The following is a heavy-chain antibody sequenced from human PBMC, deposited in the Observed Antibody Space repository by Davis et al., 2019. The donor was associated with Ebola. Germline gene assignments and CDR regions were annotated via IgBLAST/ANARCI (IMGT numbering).Heavy chain of an antibody. J-gene: IGHJ4*02. CDR1: GFTFNDAW. Sequence: GESLKISCAASGFTFNDAWMSWVRQVPGKGLEWVGRIKTNLDGGSADYAAPLTGRFTLSRNDSKNTLSLQMNSLKTEDTAVYYCTQPTVTGGSVFGWGQGTQVTVSS. V-gene: IGHV3-15*01. CDR2: IKTNLDGGSA. D-gene: IGHD4-17*01. CDR3: TQPTVTGGSVFG.